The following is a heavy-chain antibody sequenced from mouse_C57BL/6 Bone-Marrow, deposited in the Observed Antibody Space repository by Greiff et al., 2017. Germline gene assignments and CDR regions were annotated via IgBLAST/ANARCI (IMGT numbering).Heavy chain of an antibody. V-gene: IGHV1-59*01. D-gene: IGHD2-2*01. Sequence: QVQLKQPGAELVRPGTSVKLSCKASGYTFTSYWMHWVKQRPGQGLEWIGVIDPSDSYTNYNQKFKGKATLTVDTSSSTAYMQLSSLTSEDSAVYYCARWGGYPWYFDVWGTGTTVTVSS. J-gene: IGHJ1*03. CDR2: IDPSDSYT. CDR3: ARWGGYPWYFDV. CDR1: GYTFTSYW.